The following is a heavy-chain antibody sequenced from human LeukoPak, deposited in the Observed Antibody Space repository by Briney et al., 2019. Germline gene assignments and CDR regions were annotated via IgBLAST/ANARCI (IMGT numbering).Heavy chain of an antibody. J-gene: IGHJ4*02. D-gene: IGHD4-11*01. CDR1: GFTFSSYA. Sequence: GGSLRLSCAASGFTFSSYAMHWVRQAPGKGLEWVAVISYDGSNKYYADSVKGRFTISRDNSKNTLYLQMNSLRAEDTAVYYCARAEHDYSNYVLPDYWGQGTLVNVSS. CDR3: ARAEHDYSNYVLPDY. V-gene: IGHV3-30*01. CDR2: ISYDGSNK.